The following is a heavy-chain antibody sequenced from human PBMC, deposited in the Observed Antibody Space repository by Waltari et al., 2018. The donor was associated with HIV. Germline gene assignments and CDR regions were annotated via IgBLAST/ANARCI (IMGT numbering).Heavy chain of an antibody. V-gene: IGHV4-34*01. J-gene: IGHJ5*02. CDR2: INHSGST. Sequence: QVQLQQWGAGLLKPSETLSLTCAVYGGSFSGYYWSWIRQPPGKGLEWIGEINHSGSTNYNPSLKSRVTISVDTSKNQFSLKLSSVTAADTAVYYCAREVSQGWFDPWGQGTLVTVSS. CDR1: GGSFSGYY. D-gene: IGHD2-21*01. CDR3: AREVSQGWFDP.